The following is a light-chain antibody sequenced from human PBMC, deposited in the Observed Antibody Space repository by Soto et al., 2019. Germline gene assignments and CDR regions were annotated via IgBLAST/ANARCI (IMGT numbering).Light chain of an antibody. V-gene: IGLV1-44*01. CDR3: AAWDDSLNGRV. J-gene: IGLJ1*01. CDR2: YDN. Sequence: QSVLPQPPSASGTPGQRVTISCSGSNSNIGSNPVNWYQQLPGTAPKLLIYYDNLRPSGVPDRISGSKSGTSASLAISGLQSDYEDDYYCAAWDDSLNGRVFGTGTKLTVL. CDR1: NSNIGSNP.